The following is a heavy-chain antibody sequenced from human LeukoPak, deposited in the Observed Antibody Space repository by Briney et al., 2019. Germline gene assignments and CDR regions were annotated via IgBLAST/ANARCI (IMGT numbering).Heavy chain of an antibody. Sequence: GSLRLSRAASGFTLGYYCLSLVPQGPRKGVEVVSGINWNGGSTGYADSVKGRFTISRDNAKNSLYLQMNSLRAEDTALYYCARGTYNWNYAFDYWGQGTLVTVSS. CDR1: GFTLGYYC. D-gene: IGHD1-7*01. CDR3: ARGTYNWNYAFDY. V-gene: IGHV3-20*04. CDR2: INWNGGST. J-gene: IGHJ4*02.